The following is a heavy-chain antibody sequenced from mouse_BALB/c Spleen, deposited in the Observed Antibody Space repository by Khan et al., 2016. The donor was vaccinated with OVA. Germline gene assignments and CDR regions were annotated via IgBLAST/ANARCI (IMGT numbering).Heavy chain of an antibody. CDR1: GDSISSGY. CDR3: ARSTYRYAFAY. J-gene: IGHJ3*01. Sequence: EVQLQESGPSLVQPSQTLSLTCSVTGDSISSGYWSWIRQFPGNKLEYMGYMISSGYTYYNPSLKSRISITRHTSKNTSYLKLNSVTTEDTATYYCARSTYRYAFAYWGQGTLVTVSA. D-gene: IGHD2-14*01. V-gene: IGHV3-8*02. CDR2: MISSGYT.